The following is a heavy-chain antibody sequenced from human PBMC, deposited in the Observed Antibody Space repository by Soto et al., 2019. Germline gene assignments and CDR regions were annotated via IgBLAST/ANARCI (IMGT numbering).Heavy chain of an antibody. J-gene: IGHJ5*02. CDR3: AREWGESGSGSHLCYFAP. V-gene: IGHV3-30*03. CDR2: ISHDGSGK. CDR1: GFTFNKYG. D-gene: IGHD3-10*01. Sequence: QVQMVESGGGVVQPGRSLRLSCAASGFTFNKYGMHWVRQAPGKGLEWVAIISHDGSGKNYADSVKGRFTISRDNYRNTLHLPMNSLRPEDTAMSHCAREWGESGSGSHLCYFAPWGQGTLVTVSS.